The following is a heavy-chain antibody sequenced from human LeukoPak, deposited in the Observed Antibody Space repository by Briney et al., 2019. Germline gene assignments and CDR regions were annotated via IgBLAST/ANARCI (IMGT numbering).Heavy chain of an antibody. D-gene: IGHD1-26*01. J-gene: IGHJ6*03. CDR3: ARADESGAAWYYYYYMDV. Sequence: ASVKVSCKASGYTFTGYYIHWVRQAPGQGLEWMGWISAYNGNTNYAQKLQGRVTMTTDTSTSTAYMELRSLRSDDTAVYYCARADESGAAWYYYYYMDVWGKGTTVTVSS. CDR2: ISAYNGNT. V-gene: IGHV1-18*04. CDR1: GYTFTGYY.